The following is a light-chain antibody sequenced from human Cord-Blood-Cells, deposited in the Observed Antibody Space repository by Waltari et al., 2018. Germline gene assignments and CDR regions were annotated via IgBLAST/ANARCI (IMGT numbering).Light chain of an antibody. CDR1: SSDVGSYNL. CDR2: EGS. CDR3: CSYAGSSTWV. V-gene: IGLV2-23*01. Sequence: QSALTQPASVSGSPGQSITISCTGTSSDVGSYNLVPCYQQHPAKAPKLMIYEGSKRPAGVSNRFSGSKSGNTASLTISGLQAEDEADYYCCSYAGSSTWVFGGGTKLTVL. J-gene: IGLJ3*02.